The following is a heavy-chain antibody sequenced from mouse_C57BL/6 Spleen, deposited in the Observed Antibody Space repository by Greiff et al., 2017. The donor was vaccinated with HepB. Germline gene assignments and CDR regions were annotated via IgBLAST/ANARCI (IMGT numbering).Heavy chain of an antibody. Sequence: QVQLKQSGAELVRPGTSVKVSCKASGYAFTNYLIEWVKQRPGQGLEWIGVINPGSGGTNYNEKFKGKATMTADKSSSTAYMQLSSLTSEDSAVYFCARGDGSSPRLYFDGWGTGTTVTVSS. D-gene: IGHD1-1*01. J-gene: IGHJ1*03. V-gene: IGHV1-54*01. CDR3: ARGDGSSPRLYFDG. CDR1: GYAFTNYL. CDR2: INPGSGGT.